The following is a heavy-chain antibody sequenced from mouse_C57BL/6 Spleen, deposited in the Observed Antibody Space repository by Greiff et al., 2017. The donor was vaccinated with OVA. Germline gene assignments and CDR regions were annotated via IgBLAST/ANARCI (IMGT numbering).Heavy chain of an antibody. CDR1: GYTFTSSW. J-gene: IGHJ2*01. V-gene: IGHV1-69*01. CDR2: LYPSDSYT. Sequence: QVQLQQPGAELVMPGASVKLSCKASGYTFTSSWMHWVKQRPGQGLEWIGELYPSDSYTNYNQKFKGKSTLTVDKSSSTAYMQLSSLTSEDAAVYYCARLLRNYFDYWGQGTTLTVSS. CDR3: ARLLRNYFDY. D-gene: IGHD1-1*01.